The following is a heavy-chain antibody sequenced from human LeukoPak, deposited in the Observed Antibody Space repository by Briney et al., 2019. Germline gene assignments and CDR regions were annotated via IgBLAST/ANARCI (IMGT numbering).Heavy chain of an antibody. J-gene: IGHJ3*02. Sequence: GGSLRLSCGASGFTFSSYSMNWVRQAPEKGLEWVSSISSSRSYINYADSVKGRFTISRDNAKNSLYLQMNSLRAEDTAVYYCARGYTALYAFDIWGQGTMVTVSS. CDR1: GFTFSSYS. CDR3: ARGYTALYAFDI. D-gene: IGHD1-14*01. V-gene: IGHV3-21*06. CDR2: ISSSRSYI.